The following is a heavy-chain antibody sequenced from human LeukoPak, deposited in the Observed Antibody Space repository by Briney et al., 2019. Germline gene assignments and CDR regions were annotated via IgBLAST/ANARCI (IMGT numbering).Heavy chain of an antibody. D-gene: IGHD1-14*01. CDR3: ARQPYGGAYYFFGY. V-gene: IGHV4-61*02. CDR2: IYSSVSTQYSPSH. Sequence: SETLSLTCTVSGGSVSGGDYYWSWIRQPAGRGLEWIGRIYSSVSTQYSPSHQYNPSLKSRVTISLDTSKKQFSLKLTSVAAADTAVYYCARQPYGGAYYFFGYWGQGTLVAVSS. CDR1: GGSVSGGDYY. J-gene: IGHJ4*02.